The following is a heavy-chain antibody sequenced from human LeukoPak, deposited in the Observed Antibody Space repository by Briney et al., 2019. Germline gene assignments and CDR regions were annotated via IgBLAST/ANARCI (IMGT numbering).Heavy chain of an antibody. J-gene: IGHJ4*02. CDR3: AKYAPVTMIVSFG. Sequence: PGGSLRLSCAASGFTVSNNYMSWVRQAPGKGLEWVSILYIDGSTYYADPVKGKFTISRDNSKNTLYLQMNSLRDEDTALYYCAKYAPVTMIVSFGWGQGTLVTVSS. D-gene: IGHD3-22*01. CDR1: GFTVSNNY. CDR2: LYIDGST. V-gene: IGHV3-66*01.